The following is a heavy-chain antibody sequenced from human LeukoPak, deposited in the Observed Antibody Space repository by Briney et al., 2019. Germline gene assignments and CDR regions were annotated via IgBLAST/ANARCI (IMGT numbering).Heavy chain of an antibody. Sequence: GGSLRLSCAASGFTFSDYRMSWIRQDPGKGLEWDSYISSCSDYTNYADSVKGRFTISRDNAKKSLYLQIDSLRAEDTAEYYCSTTVDMAMGGDAFDMWGQGTKVTVSS. CDR2: ISSCSDYT. CDR1: GFTFSDYR. V-gene: IGHV3-11*03. D-gene: IGHD5-18*01. CDR3: STTVDMAMGGDAFDM. J-gene: IGHJ3*02.